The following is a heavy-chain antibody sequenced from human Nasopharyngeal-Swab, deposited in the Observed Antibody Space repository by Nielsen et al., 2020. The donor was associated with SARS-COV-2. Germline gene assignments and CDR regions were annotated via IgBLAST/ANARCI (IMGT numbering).Heavy chain of an antibody. J-gene: IGHJ4*02. V-gene: IGHV3-30*03. D-gene: IGHD4-17*01. CDR2: IAHDASNE. CDR3: ARDAPAHYGAFY. Sequence: SLKISCAASGFTFSSFGMHWVRQAPGKGLEWVAFIAHDASNEYYGDSVKGRFSISRDSSKNTLYLQMDRLRGEDTAVYYCARDAPAHYGAFYWGRGTLVTVSS. CDR1: GFTFSSFG.